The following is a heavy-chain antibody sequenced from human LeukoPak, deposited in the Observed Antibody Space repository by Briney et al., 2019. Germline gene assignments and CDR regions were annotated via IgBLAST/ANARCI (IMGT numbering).Heavy chain of an antibody. Sequence: GASVKVSCKSSGFTVTDEYIHWVRQAPGQGLEWMGWINPYSGAINYAQKFQGRVTLTRDTSISTAYMELSRLTSGDTAVYYCARDPKSQLLLDYWGQGTLVTVSS. CDR1: GFTVTDEY. V-gene: IGHV1-2*02. CDR2: INPYSGAI. D-gene: IGHD2-2*01. J-gene: IGHJ4*02. CDR3: ARDPKSQLLLDY.